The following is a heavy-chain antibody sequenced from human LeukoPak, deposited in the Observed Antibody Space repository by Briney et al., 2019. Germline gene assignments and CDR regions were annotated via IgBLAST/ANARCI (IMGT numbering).Heavy chain of an antibody. D-gene: IGHD6-6*01. CDR3: ARFNSSSKLFDP. CDR2: TYYRTRCYN. V-gene: IGHV6-1*01. CDR1: GDSVSSNSAA. J-gene: IGHJ5*02. Sequence: SRTLSLTCAISGDSVSSNSAAWNWFRQSPSRGLEWLGRTYYRTRCYNDYAVSVKSRITINPDTSKNQFSLQLNTVTPEDTAVYYCARFNSSSKLFDPWGQGTLVTVSS.